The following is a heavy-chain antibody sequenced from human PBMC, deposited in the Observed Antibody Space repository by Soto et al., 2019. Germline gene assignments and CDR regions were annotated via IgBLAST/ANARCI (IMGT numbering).Heavy chain of an antibody. CDR3: ARDGSTSWYSYDYHGMDV. CDR2: INLDGSEK. D-gene: IGHD5-18*01. J-gene: IGHJ6*02. Sequence: EVQLVESGGGLVQTGGSLRLSCAASGFTFRTYWLSWVRQVPGKGLEWVANINLDGSEKNYVDSVKVRFTISRDNARNSLYLQMSSLRAEDTALYYCARDGSTSWYSYDYHGMDVWGQGTTVTVSS. CDR1: GFTFRTYW. V-gene: IGHV3-7*05.